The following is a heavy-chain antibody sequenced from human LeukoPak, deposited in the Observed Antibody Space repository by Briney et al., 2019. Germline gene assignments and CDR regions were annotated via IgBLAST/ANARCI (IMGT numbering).Heavy chain of an antibody. Sequence: PGGTLRISCAASGLTFSSYSMNWVRQAPGKALSWVPPISSSSSYIYYADSVKGRFTISRDNAKNSLYLQMNILRAEDTAVYYCSRPFYDSSGYYYVKAFDIWGQGKMVTVSS. CDR3: SRPFYDSSGYYYVKAFDI. J-gene: IGHJ3*02. CDR2: ISSSSSYI. D-gene: IGHD3-22*01. CDR1: GLTFSSYS. V-gene: IGHV3-21*01.